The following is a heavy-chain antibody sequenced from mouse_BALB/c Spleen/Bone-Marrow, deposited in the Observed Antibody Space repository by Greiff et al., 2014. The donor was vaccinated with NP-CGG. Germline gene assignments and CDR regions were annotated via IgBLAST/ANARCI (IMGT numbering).Heavy chain of an antibody. V-gene: IGHV14-3*02. D-gene: IGHD1-1*01. CDR1: CFNIKDTY. CDR3: AIYYYGSSGFAY. CDR2: IDPANGNT. Sequence: VQLQQSGAELVKPGASVKLSCTASCFNIKDTYMHWAKQRPEQGLEWIGRIDPANGNTKYDPKFQGKATITADTSSNTAYLQLSSLTSEDTAVYYCAIYYYGSSGFAYWGQGTLVTVSA. J-gene: IGHJ3*01.